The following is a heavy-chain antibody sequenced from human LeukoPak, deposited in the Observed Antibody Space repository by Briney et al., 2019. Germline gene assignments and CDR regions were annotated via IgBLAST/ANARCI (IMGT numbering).Heavy chain of an antibody. CDR3: AKGYSIPSHLVY. V-gene: IGHV3-23*01. J-gene: IGHJ4*02. CDR2: ISRGGTYT. Sequence: PGGSLRLSCAASGLTFSSYAMSWVRQAPGKGLDWVSTISRGGTYTYYADSVKGLFTISRDDSKNTLYLQMNSLRAEDTAVYYCAKGYSIPSHLVYWGQGAVVTVSS. CDR1: GLTFSSYA. D-gene: IGHD4-11*01.